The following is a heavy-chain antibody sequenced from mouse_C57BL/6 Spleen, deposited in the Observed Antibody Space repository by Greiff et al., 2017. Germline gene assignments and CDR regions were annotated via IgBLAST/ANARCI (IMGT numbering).Heavy chain of an antibody. V-gene: IGHV2-6-1*01. Sequence: VMLVESGPGLVAPSQSLSITCTVSGFSLPSYGVHWVRQPPGKGLEWLVVIWSDGSTTYNSALTSRLSISKDNSKSKVVLKRNSLQTDDTAMYYCDRHSPYGNDSMDYWGQGTSVTVSS. CDR3: DRHSPYGNDSMDY. D-gene: IGHD2-10*02. CDR1: GFSLPSYG. CDR2: IWSDGST. J-gene: IGHJ4*01.